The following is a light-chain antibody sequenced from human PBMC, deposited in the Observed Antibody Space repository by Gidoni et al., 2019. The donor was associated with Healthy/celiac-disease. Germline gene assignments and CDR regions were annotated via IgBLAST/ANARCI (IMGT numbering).Light chain of an antibody. CDR1: QSVSSY. V-gene: IGKV3-11*01. J-gene: IGKJ2*01. CDR2: DAS. CDR3: QQRSNWPPYT. Sequence: EMVLTQSPDTLSLSPGERATLSCRASQSVSSYLAWYQQKPGQAPRLLIYDASNRATGIPACFLGSGSGPDFTLPISSLEPDDFAVYYCQQRSNWPPYTFGQGTKLEIK.